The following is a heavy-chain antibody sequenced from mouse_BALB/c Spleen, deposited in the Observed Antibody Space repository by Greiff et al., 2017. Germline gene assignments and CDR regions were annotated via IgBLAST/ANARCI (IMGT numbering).Heavy chain of an antibody. D-gene: IGHD2-1*01. J-gene: IGHJ3*01. CDR2: IYPYNGGT. Sequence: EVQLQQSGPELVKPGASVKISCKASGYTFTDYNMHWVKQSHGKSLEWIGYIYPYNGGTGYNQKFKSKATLTVDNSSSTAYMELRSLTSEDSAVYYCACGNYGAYWGQGTLVTVSA. CDR3: ACGNYGAY. CDR1: GYTFTDYN. V-gene: IGHV1S29*02.